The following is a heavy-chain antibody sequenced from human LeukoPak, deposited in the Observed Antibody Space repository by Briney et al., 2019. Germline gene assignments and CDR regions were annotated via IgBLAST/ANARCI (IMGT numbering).Heavy chain of an antibody. CDR1: GGSVSRSNYY. D-gene: IGHD6-19*01. V-gene: IGHV4-61*01. J-gene: IGHJ2*01. CDR2: MYYSGST. Sequence: SETLSLTCNVSGGSVSRSNYYWTWIRQPPGKGLEWIGYMYYSGSTYYNPSLKSRVTISIDTSKNQFSLKLSSVTAADTAVYYCASEYRSDSYFDLWGRGTLVTVSS. CDR3: ASEYRSDSYFDL.